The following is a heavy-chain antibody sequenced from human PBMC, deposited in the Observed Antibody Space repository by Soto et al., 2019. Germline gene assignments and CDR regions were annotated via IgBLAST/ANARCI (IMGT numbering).Heavy chain of an antibody. CDR1: GCSISSYY. D-gene: IGHD5-18*01. Sequence: SETLSLSCTFSGCSISSYYWSWIRQPPGKGLEWIGYIYYSGSTNYNPSLKSRVTISVDTSKNQFSLKLSSVTAADTAVYYCARSQYSYGFFDYWGQGTLVTVSS. V-gene: IGHV4-59*01. CDR3: ARSQYSYGFFDY. CDR2: IYYSGST. J-gene: IGHJ4*02.